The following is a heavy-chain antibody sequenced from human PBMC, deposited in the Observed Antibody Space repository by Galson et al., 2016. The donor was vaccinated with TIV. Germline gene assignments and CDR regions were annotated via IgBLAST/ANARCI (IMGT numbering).Heavy chain of an antibody. Sequence: LRLSCAASGFPFSDYYMSWVRQAPGKGLEWLSYIGSTGRAIYYADSVKGRFTMSRDDSKSTLYLQMHSLGVEDTAVYYCAKDIHGSADWSRPSMSDYWGRGTLVTVSS. V-gene: IGHV3-11*01. D-gene: IGHD1-26*01. CDR2: IGSTGRAI. CDR3: AKDIHGSADWSRPSMSDY. CDR1: GFPFSDYY. J-gene: IGHJ4*01.